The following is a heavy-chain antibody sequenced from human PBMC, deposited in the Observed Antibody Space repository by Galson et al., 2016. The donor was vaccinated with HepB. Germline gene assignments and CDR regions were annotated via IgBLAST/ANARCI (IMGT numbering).Heavy chain of an antibody. CDR3: AGGGDSRGYYLDS. CDR2: IFYSGGT. Sequence: TLSLTCTLSGGSVSSGGYFYWSWIRQHPGKGLEWIGYIFYSGGTYNNPSLKSRVSISVDTSKKQFSLKLSSVTAADTAVYYCAGGGDSRGYYLDSWGQGILVTVSS. V-gene: IGHV4-31*03. CDR1: GGSVSSGGYFY. J-gene: IGHJ4*02. D-gene: IGHD3-22*01.